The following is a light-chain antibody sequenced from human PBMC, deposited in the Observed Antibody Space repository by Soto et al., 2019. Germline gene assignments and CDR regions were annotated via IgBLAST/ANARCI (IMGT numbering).Light chain of an antibody. Sequence: QSLLTQAPSASGTPGQTVVISCSGSSSNIGANTENWYQQVPGSAPRLLISGFHLRPSVVPDRFSTSKSGTSASLIIHGLQPGDEATYYCSAWDDRVRGVVFGGGTQLTVL. CDR3: SAWDDRVRGVV. J-gene: IGLJ2*01. V-gene: IGLV1-44*01. CDR1: SSNIGANT. CDR2: GFH.